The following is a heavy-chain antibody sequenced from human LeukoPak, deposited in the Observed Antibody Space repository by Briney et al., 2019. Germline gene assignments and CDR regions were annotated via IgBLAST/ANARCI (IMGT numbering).Heavy chain of an antibody. CDR2: FDPEDGET. CDR3: ATAHPAVGRYYSYCYMDV. V-gene: IGHV1-24*01. J-gene: IGHJ6*03. CDR1: GYTLTELS. Sequence: ASVKVSCKVSGYTLTELSMHWVRQAPGKGLEWMGGFDPEDGETIYAQKFQGRVTMTEDTSTDTAYMELSSLRSEDTAVYYCATAHPAVGRYYSYCYMDVWGKGTTVTVSS.